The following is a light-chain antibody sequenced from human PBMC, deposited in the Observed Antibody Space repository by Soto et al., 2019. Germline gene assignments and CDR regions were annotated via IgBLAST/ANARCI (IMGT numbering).Light chain of an antibody. J-gene: IGKJ1*01. CDR2: AAS. CDR1: QDISNS. CDR3: QKYYSAPRT. V-gene: IGKV1-27*01. Sequence: DLQMTQSPSSLSASVGDRVTITCRASQDISNSLAWYQQKPGKVPKLLIYAASTLQSGVPSRFSGSGSGTDFTLTITSLQPEDVATYYCQKYYSAPRTFGQGTKVVIK.